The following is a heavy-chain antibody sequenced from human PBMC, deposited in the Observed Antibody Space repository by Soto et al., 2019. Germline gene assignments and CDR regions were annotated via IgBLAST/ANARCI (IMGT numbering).Heavy chain of an antibody. Sequence: QVQLVESGGGVVQPGRSLRLSCAASGFTFSSYAMHWVRQAPGKGLEWVAVISYDGSNKYYADSVKGRFTISRDNSKNRLYLQMNSLRDEDTAVYYCARDDYYGSGHFDYWGQGTLVTVSS. D-gene: IGHD3-10*01. J-gene: IGHJ4*02. CDR3: ARDDYYGSGHFDY. V-gene: IGHV3-30-3*01. CDR1: GFTFSSYA. CDR2: ISYDGSNK.